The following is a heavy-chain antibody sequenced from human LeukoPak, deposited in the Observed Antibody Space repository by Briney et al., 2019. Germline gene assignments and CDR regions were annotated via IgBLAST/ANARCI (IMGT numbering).Heavy chain of an antibody. CDR2: ISYDGSNK. Sequence: GRSLRLSCAASGFTFSSYAMHWVRQAPGKGLEWVAVISYDGSNKYYADSVKGRFTISRDNSKNTLYLQMNSLRAEDTAVYYCARTVYDYGQDYWGQGTLVTVSS. CDR1: GFTFSSYA. D-gene: IGHD3-16*01. V-gene: IGHV3-30-3*01. J-gene: IGHJ4*02. CDR3: ARTVYDYGQDY.